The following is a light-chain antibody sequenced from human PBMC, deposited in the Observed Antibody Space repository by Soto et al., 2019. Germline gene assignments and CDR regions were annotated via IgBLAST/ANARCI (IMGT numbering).Light chain of an antibody. CDR2: EVT. CDR3: GSYAGNSDFV. J-gene: IGLJ1*01. V-gene: IGLV2-8*01. CDR1: SSDIGTSNF. Sequence: QSALTQPPSASGCPGQSVTISCTGTSSDIGTSNFVSWYQHHPGKAPKLLIYEVTKRPSDVPDRFSGSKSANTASLTVSGLQAEDEADYYCGSYAGNSDFVFGTGTKVTVL.